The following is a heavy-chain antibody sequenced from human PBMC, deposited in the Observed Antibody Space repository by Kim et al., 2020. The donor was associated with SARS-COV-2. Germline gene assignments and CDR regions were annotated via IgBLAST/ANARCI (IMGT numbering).Heavy chain of an antibody. J-gene: IGHJ5*02. V-gene: IGHV4-39*01. Sequence: SETLSLTCTVSGGSISSSSYYWGWIRQPPGKGLEWIGSIYYSGSTYYNPSLKSRVTISVDTSKNQFSLKLSSVTAADTAVYYCARHESIRGGYAPGRFDP. CDR1: GGSISSSSYY. CDR3: ARHESIRGGYAPGRFDP. CDR2: IYYSGST. D-gene: IGHD3-22*01.